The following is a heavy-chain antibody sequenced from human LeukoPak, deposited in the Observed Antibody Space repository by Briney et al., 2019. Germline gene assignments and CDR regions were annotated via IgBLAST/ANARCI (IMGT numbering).Heavy chain of an antibody. CDR3: ARDLRVEGYCSSTSCDHGFDY. J-gene: IGHJ4*02. V-gene: IGHV1-46*01. CDR1: GYTFTSYY. Sequence: ASVKVSCKASGYTFTSYYMHWVRQAPGQGPEWMGIINPSGGSTSYAQKFQGRVTMTRDMSTSTVYMELSSLRSEDTAVYYCARDLRVEGYCSSTSCDHGFDYWGQGTLVTVSS. D-gene: IGHD2-2*01. CDR2: INPSGGST.